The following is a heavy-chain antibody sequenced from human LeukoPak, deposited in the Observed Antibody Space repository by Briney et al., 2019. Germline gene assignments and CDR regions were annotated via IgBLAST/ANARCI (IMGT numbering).Heavy chain of an antibody. V-gene: IGHV1-69*01. Sequence: SVNGSCKASGGTFSSYAISWVRQAPGQGLEWMGGIIPIFGTANYAQKFPGRVTITADESTSTAYMELSSLRSEDTAVYYCARVGERSGDSALYYYYGMDVWGKGTTVTVSS. D-gene: IGHD4-17*01. J-gene: IGHJ6*04. CDR2: IIPIFGTA. CDR3: ARVGERSGDSALYYYYGMDV. CDR1: GGTFSSYA.